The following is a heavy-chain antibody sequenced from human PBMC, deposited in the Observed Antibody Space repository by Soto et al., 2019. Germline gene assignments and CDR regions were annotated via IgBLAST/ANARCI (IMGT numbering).Heavy chain of an antibody. D-gene: IGHD1-7*01. J-gene: IGHJ4*02. Sequence: SETLSLTCAVYGGSFSGYYWSWIRQPPGKGLEWIGEINHSGSTNYNPSLKSRVTISVDTSKNQFSLKLSSVTAADTAVYYCARGLGTTSLVDYWGQGTLVTVSS. CDR2: INHSGST. V-gene: IGHV4-34*01. CDR1: GGSFSGYY. CDR3: ARGLGTTSLVDY.